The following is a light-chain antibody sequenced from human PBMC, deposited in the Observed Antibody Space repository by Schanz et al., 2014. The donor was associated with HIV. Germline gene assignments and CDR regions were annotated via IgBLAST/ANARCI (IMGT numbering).Light chain of an antibody. V-gene: IGLV2-14*03. Sequence: QSALTQPASVSGSPGQSITISCTGTSSDVGGFNYVSWYQQHPGKAPKLMIYDVSNRPSGVPDRFSGSKSGTSASLAITGLQPEDEADYFCQSYDKSLSVVIFGGGTKVTVL. CDR3: QSYDKSLSVVI. CDR1: SSDVGGFNY. J-gene: IGLJ2*01. CDR2: DVS.